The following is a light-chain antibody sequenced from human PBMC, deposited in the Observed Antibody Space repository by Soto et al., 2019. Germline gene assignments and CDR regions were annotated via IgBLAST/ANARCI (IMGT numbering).Light chain of an antibody. CDR1: QSISSY. Sequence: EIVLTQSPATLSLSPGERATLACRASQSISSYLAWFQQKPGQAPRLLIFEASNRASGVPARFSGSGSATDFTLTITSLEPEDFAVYYCQHRSSWPPYTFGQGTKLEIK. J-gene: IGKJ2*01. CDR2: EAS. CDR3: QHRSSWPPYT. V-gene: IGKV3-11*01.